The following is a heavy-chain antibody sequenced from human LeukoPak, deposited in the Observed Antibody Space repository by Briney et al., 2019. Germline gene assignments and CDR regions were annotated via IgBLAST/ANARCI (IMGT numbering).Heavy chain of an antibody. V-gene: IGHV3-11*06. J-gene: IGHJ3*02. CDR2: ISSSSSYI. CDR1: GFTFSDYY. D-gene: IGHD4-23*01. CDR3: ARDSTRWYGDAFDI. Sequence: GGSLRLSCAASGFTFSDYYMSWIRQAPGKGLEWVSSISSSSSYIYYADSVKGRFTISRDNAKNSLYLQMNSLRAEDTAVYYCARDSTRWYGDAFDIWGQGTMVTVSS.